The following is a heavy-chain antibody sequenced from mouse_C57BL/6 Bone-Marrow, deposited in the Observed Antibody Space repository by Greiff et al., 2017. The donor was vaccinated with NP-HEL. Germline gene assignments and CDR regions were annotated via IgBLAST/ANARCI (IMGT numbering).Heavy chain of an antibody. J-gene: IGHJ1*03. D-gene: IGHD1-1*01. V-gene: IGHV1-75*01. CDR2: IFPGSGST. CDR3: ARLYYGSSHWYFDV. CDR1: GYTFTDYY. Sequence: VQLQQSGPELVKPGASVKISCKASGYTFTDYYINWVKQRPGQGLEWIGWIFPGSGSTYYNEKFKGKATLTVDKSSSTAYMLLSSLTSEDSAVYFCARLYYGSSHWYFDVWGTGTTVTVSS.